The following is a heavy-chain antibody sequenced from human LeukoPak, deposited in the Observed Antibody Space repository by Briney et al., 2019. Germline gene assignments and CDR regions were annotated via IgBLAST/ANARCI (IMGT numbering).Heavy chain of an antibody. CDR2: ISSSSSYI. V-gene: IGHV3-21*01. Sequence: GGSLRLSCAASGFTFSSYSMNWVRQAPGKGLEWVSSISSSSSYICYADSVKGRFTISRDNAKNSLYLQMNSLRAEDTAVYYCAREEGYYDSSGREFDYWGQGTLVTVSS. J-gene: IGHJ4*02. CDR3: AREEGYYDSSGREFDY. CDR1: GFTFSSYS. D-gene: IGHD3-22*01.